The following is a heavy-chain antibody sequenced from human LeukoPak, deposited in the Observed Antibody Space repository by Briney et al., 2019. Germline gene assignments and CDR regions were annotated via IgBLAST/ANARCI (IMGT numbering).Heavy chain of an antibody. CDR2: ISYDGIDK. Sequence: GGSLRLSCAASGFILSSDAMHWVRQAPGEGLEWVALISYDGIDKYYADSVKGRFTISRDNSKNAVYLQMNSLRAEDTAVYYCARPTTPGGYSSFTTCYYIFDAWGQGTMVAVSS. V-gene: IGHV3-30*04. J-gene: IGHJ3*01. D-gene: IGHD2-2*01. CDR1: GFILSSDA. CDR3: ARPTTPGGYSSFTTCYYIFDA.